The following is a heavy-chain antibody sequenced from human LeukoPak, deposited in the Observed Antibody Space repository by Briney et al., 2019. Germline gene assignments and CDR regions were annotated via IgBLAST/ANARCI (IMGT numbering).Heavy chain of an antibody. CDR3: ARDRGNYYDSSGAFDI. CDR2: TYYSGST. D-gene: IGHD3-22*01. Sequence: SETLSLTCTVSGGSVSSATYYWSWLRQPPGKGLEWIGYTYYSGSTKYNPSLKSRVTISMDTSKNQFSLKLSSVTAADTAVYYCARDRGNYYDSSGAFDIWGQGTMVTVSS. V-gene: IGHV4-61*01. CDR1: GGSVSSATYY. J-gene: IGHJ3*02.